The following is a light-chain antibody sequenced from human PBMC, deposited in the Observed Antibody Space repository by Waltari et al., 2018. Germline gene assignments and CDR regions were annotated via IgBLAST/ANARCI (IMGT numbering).Light chain of an antibody. CDR1: SSNIGSYT. CDR2: SNN. CDR3: AAWDDSLNGRGV. V-gene: IGLV1-44*01. J-gene: IGLJ2*01. Sequence: QSVLTLPPSASGTPGQRATISCSRGSSNIGSYTVNWYQQLPGTAPKLLIYSNNQRPSGVPDRFSGSKSGTSASLAISGLQSEDEADYYCAAWDDSLNGRGVFGGGTKLTVL.